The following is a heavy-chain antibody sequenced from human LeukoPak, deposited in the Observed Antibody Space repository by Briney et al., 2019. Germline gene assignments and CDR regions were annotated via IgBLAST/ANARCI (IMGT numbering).Heavy chain of an antibody. Sequence: GGSLRLSCAASGFTFSSYAMHWVRQAPGKGLEWVAVISYDGSNKYYADSVKGRFTISRDNSKNTLYLQMNSLRAEDTAVYYCARDFFPIVDSSWYEIGYWGQGTLVTVSS. V-gene: IGHV3-30-3*01. CDR3: ARDFFPIVDSSWYEIGY. D-gene: IGHD6-13*01. CDR1: GFTFSSYA. CDR2: ISYDGSNK. J-gene: IGHJ4*02.